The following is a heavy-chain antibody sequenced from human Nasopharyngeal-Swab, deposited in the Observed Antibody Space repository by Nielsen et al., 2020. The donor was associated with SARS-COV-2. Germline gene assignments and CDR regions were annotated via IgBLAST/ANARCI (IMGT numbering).Heavy chain of an antibody. J-gene: IGHJ6*02. CDR3: ASTKAGLRFLEWSTPYYYGMDV. CDR2: IDPSDSYT. CDR1: GYSFTSYW. V-gene: IGHV5-10-1*01. D-gene: IGHD3-3*01. Sequence: GESLKISCKGSGYSFTSYWISWVRQMSGKGLEWMGRIDPSDSYTNYSPSFQGHVTISADKSISTAYLQWSSLKASDTAMYYCASTKAGLRFLEWSTPYYYGMDVWGQGTTVTVSS.